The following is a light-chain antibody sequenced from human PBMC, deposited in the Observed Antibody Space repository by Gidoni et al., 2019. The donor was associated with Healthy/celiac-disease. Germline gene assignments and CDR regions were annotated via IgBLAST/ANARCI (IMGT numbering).Light chain of an antibody. CDR3: CSYAGSVV. CDR2: EGS. CDR1: SSDVGSYNL. Sequence: QSALTQPAFVSGSPGQSITISCTGTSSDVGSYNLVPWYQQPPGKAPKLMIYEGSKRPSGVSNRFAGSKSGNTASLTISGLQAEDEADYYCCSYAGSVVFGGGTKLTVL. J-gene: IGLJ2*01. V-gene: IGLV2-23*01.